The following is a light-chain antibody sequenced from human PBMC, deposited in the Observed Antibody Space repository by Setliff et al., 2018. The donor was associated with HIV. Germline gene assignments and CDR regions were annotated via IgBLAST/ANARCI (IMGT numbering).Light chain of an antibody. Sequence: QSALTQPPSASGSPGQSFTISCTGTSSDVGGYEYVSWYPQYPGKAPKLMIYDVSKRPSGVPDRFSGSKSGNTASLTISVLQTEDEADYYCCSYAGSPRVFGTGTKVTVL. CDR1: SSDVGGYEY. V-gene: IGLV2-8*01. J-gene: IGLJ1*01. CDR3: CSYAGSPRV. CDR2: DVS.